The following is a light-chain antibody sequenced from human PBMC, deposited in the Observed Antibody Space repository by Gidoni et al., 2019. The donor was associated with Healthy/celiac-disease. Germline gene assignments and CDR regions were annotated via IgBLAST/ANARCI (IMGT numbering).Light chain of an antibody. V-gene: IGKV1-39*01. CDR1: QSISSY. CDR2: AAS. CDR3: QQSYSNPYT. Sequence: DIQMIQSPSSLSASVGDRVTITCRASQSISSYLKLYQQKPGKAHKLLIYAASSLQSGVPSRFSGSGSGTDFTLTISSLQPEDVATYYCQQSYSNPYTFGQGTKLEIK. J-gene: IGKJ2*01.